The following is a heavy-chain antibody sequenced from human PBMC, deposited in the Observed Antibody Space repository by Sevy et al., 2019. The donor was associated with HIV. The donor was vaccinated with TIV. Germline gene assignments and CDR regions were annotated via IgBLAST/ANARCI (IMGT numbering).Heavy chain of an antibody. J-gene: IGHJ4*02. CDR1: GFTFGSYW. Sequence: GGSLRLSCAASGFTFGSYWMTWVRQAPGKGLEWVANIKEDGSGRFYVDSVRGRFTVSRDNAKKTLYLQMNNLRGEDTVLYYCARLYSSSSGRGLDNWGQGARSPSPQ. D-gene: IGHD6-6*01. V-gene: IGHV3-7*01. CDR2: IKEDGSGR. CDR3: ARLYSSSSGRGLDN.